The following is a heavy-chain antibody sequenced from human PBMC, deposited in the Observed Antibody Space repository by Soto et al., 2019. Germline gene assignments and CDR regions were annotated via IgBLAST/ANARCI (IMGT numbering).Heavy chain of an antibody. J-gene: IGHJ4*02. CDR3: ASAHPYAVARRLFDS. CDR2: ISDDGSNK. Sequence: PGGSLRLSCAASGFTFSSYAMHWVRQAPGKGLEWVAVISDDGSNKYYADSVKGRFTISRDNSKNTLYLQMNSLRAEDTAVYYCASAHPYAVARRLFDSWGQGTLVTVSS. D-gene: IGHD6-6*01. CDR1: GFTFSSYA. V-gene: IGHV3-30-3*01.